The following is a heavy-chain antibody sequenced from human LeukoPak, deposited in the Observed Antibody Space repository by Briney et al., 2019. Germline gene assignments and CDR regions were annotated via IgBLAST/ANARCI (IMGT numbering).Heavy chain of an antibody. CDR1: GFTFSSYW. J-gene: IGHJ6*03. V-gene: IGHV3-7*01. Sequence: GGSLRLSCAASGFTFSSYWMSWVRQAPGKGLEWVANIKQDGSEKYYVDSVKGRFTISRDNAKNSLYLQMNTLRAEDTAVYYCARGSGPRQSYYYMDVWGRGTTVTVSS. D-gene: IGHD1-14*01. CDR3: ARGSGPRQSYYYMDV. CDR2: IKQDGSEK.